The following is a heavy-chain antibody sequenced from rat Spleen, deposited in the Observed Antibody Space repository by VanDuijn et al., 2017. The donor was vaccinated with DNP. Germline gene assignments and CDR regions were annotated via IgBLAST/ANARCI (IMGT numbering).Heavy chain of an antibody. Sequence: EVQLVESGGGLVQPGRSLKVSCAASGFTFSNYGMHWIRQAPTKGLEWVATIIYDGSRTYYRDSVKGRFTISRESAKSILHLQMDSLRSEDTATYYCTTHTVAPEYWGQGVMVTVSS. V-gene: IGHV5-19*01. CDR2: IIYDGSRT. J-gene: IGHJ2*01. D-gene: IGHD1-8*01. CDR3: TTHTVAPEY. CDR1: GFTFSNYG.